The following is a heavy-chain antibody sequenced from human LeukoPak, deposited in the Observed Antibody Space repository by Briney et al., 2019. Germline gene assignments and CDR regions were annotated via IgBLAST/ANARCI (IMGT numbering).Heavy chain of an antibody. CDR1: GFTFSSYE. Sequence: GGSLRLSCAASGFTFSSYEMNWVRQVPGKGLEWVSYISSSGSTIYYADSVKGRFTISRDNAKNSLYLQMNSLRAEDTAVYYCARILVGATSPEGLDYWGQGTLVTVSS. CDR3: ARILVGATSPEGLDY. J-gene: IGHJ4*02. CDR2: ISSSGSTI. D-gene: IGHD1-26*01. V-gene: IGHV3-48*03.